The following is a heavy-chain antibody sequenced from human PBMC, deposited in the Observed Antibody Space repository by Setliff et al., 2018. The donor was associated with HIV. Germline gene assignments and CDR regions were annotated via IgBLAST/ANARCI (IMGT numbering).Heavy chain of an antibody. D-gene: IGHD3-22*01. V-gene: IGHV4-34*01. J-gene: IGHJ4*02. CDR2: INHSGST. CDR3: ARLTTTYYYDSSAYYLPV. Sequence: SETLSLTCAVYGGSFSGYYWSWIRQPPGKGLEWIGEINHSGSTNYNPSLKSRVTISVDTSKNQFSLKLSSVTAADTAVFYCARLTTTYYYDSSAYYLPVWGQGTLVTVSS. CDR1: GGSFSGYY.